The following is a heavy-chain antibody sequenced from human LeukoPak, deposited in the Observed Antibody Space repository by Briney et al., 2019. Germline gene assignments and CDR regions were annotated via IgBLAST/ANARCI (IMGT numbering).Heavy chain of an antibody. CDR2: INHSGST. CDR1: GGSFSGHY. Sequence: SETLSLTCAVYGGSFSGHYWSWIRQPPGKGLEWIGEINHSGSTNYNPSLKSRVTISVDTSKNQFSLKLSSVTAADTAVYYCARDDFWSGPATKNYWGQGTLVTVSS. J-gene: IGHJ4*02. D-gene: IGHD3-3*01. CDR3: ARDDFWSGPATKNY. V-gene: IGHV4-34*01.